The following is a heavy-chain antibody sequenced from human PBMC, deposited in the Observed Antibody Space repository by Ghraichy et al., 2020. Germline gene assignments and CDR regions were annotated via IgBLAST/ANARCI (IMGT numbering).Heavy chain of an antibody. CDR3: ASGLWFGEIDAFDT. D-gene: IGHD3-10*01. CDR1: GGSFSNYF. J-gene: IGHJ3*02. Sequence: SETLSLTCDVYGGSFSNYFWNWIRQPPGKGLEWLGEITHSGNTNYNPSLKSRLTISVDTSKNQFSLKLSSVTALDTALYYCASGLWFGEIDAFDTWGQGTMVTVSS. V-gene: IGHV4-34*01. CDR2: ITHSGNT.